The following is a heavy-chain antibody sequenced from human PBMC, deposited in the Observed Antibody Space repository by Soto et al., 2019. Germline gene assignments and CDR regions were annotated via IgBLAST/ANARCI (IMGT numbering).Heavy chain of an antibody. V-gene: IGHV1-69*02. J-gene: IGHJ4*02. D-gene: IGHD2-15*01. CDR2: SVPTLGMA. CDR3: ASGDCSGGRCYSDLDF. Sequence: QVHLVQSGAEVKKPGSSVKVSCKASGDTFTDHTVTWVRQAPGQGLEWMGRSVPTLGMANSAQTFQGRVTITADTSMTTADLELTGRTSDDSAVYYCASGDCSGGRCYSDLDFWGQGTLVTVSS. CDR1: GDTFTDHT.